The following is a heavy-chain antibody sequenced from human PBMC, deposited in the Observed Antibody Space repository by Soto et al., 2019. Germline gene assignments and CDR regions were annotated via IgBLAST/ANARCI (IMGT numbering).Heavy chain of an antibody. D-gene: IGHD2-2*01. Sequence: QVQMVQSGPEVKKPGASVKISCKASEQTITGHYIQWVRQAPGQGLEWMGWINPKGDGKKYAQHFQGRITVTRDTSINTCYMELRAPTSDDTAVYYGASVPLSYTNNEYQEHWGQGNLVTVSS. V-gene: IGHV1-2*02. CDR1: EQTITGHY. CDR2: INPKGDGK. CDR3: ASVPLSYTNNEYQEH. J-gene: IGHJ4*02.